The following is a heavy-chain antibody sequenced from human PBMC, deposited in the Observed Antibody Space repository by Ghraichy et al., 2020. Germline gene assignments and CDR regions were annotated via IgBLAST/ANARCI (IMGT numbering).Heavy chain of an antibody. V-gene: IGHV3-9*01. D-gene: IGHD4-11*01. J-gene: IGHJ6*02. Sequence: GGSLRLSCAASGFTFDDYAMHWVRQAPGKGLEWVSGISWNSGSIGYADSVKGRFTISRDNAKNSLYLQMNSLRAEDTALYYCAKGPGGYSNYPEVNYYYYGMDVWGQGTTVTVSS. CDR1: GFTFDDYA. CDR2: ISWNSGSI. CDR3: AKGPGGYSNYPEVNYYYYGMDV.